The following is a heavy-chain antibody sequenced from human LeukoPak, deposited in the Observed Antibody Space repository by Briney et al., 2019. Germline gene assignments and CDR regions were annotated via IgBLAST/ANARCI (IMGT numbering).Heavy chain of an antibody. D-gene: IGHD1-26*01. CDR3: ARGRGSGSYHGRLDY. V-gene: IGHV4-30-2*01. J-gene: IGHJ4*02. Sequence: RTSETLSLTCAVSGGSISSGGYSWSWIRQPPGKGLEWIGYIYHSGSTYYNPSLKSRVTISVDRSKNQFSLKLSSVTAADTAVYYCARGRGSGSYHGRLDYWGQGTLVTVSS. CDR2: IYHSGST. CDR1: GGSISSGGYS.